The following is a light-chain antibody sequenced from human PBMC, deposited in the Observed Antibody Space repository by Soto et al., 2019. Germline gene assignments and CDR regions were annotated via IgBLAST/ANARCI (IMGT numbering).Light chain of an antibody. Sequence: QSVLTQPASVSGSPGQSITISCTGTSSEVGGYNYVSWYQQHSGKAPKLMIYDVSDRPSGVSNRFSASKSGNTASLTISGLQAEDEADYYCCSYTSSSTPWVFGTGTKVTVL. J-gene: IGLJ1*01. CDR1: SSEVGGYNY. CDR3: CSYTSSSTPWV. CDR2: DVS. V-gene: IGLV2-14*03.